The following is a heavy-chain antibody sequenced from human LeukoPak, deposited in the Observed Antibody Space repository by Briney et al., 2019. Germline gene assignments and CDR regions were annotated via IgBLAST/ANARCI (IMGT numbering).Heavy chain of an antibody. CDR1: GGTFSSYA. J-gene: IGHJ4*02. CDR2: IIPIFGTA. CDR3: ATPTNYYDSSGYYSFDY. V-gene: IGHV1-69*01. D-gene: IGHD3-22*01. Sequence: SVKVSCKASGGTFSSYAISWVRQAPGQGLEWMGGIIPIFGTANYAQKFQGRVTITADESTSTAYVELSSLRSEDTAVYYCATPTNYYDSSGYYSFDYWGQGTLVTVSS.